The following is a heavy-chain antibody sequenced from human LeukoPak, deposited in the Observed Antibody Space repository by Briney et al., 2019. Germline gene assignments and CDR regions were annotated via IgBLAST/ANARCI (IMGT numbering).Heavy chain of an antibody. V-gene: IGHV3-66*01. D-gene: IGHD6-6*01. CDR3: ARDPPAVAANTYG. CDR2: IYSGGAT. J-gene: IGHJ4*02. CDR1: GFTVSNNY. Sequence: GGSLRLSCAASGFTVSNNYMRWVRQAPGKGLEWVSLIYSGGATLYADAVKGRFTISRDGSKNTLYLQMNSLRAEDTAVYYCARDPPAVAANTYGWGQGTLVTVSS.